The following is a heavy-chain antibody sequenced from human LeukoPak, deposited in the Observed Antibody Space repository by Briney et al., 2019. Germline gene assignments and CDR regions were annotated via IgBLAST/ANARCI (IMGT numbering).Heavy chain of an antibody. D-gene: IGHD3-22*01. V-gene: IGHV1-18*01. Sequence: RWASVKVSCKASGYTFTSYGISWVRQAPGQGLEWMGWISTYNGNTKYAQNLQGRVTMTTDTSTSTAYMELRTLRSDDTAVYYCARGFPPRRNYDTRGYYSYHFDYWGQGTLVTVSS. CDR2: ISTYNGNT. CDR1: GYTFTSYG. CDR3: ARGFPPRRNYDTRGYYSYHFDY. J-gene: IGHJ4*02.